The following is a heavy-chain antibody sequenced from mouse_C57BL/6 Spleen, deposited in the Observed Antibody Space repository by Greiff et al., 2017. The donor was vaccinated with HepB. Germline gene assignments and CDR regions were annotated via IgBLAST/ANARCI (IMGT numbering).Heavy chain of an antibody. J-gene: IGHJ4*01. D-gene: IGHD1-1*01. CDR1: GFTFSSYG. V-gene: IGHV5-6*01. Sequence: EVQVVESGGDLVKPGGSLKLSCAASGFTFSSYGMSWVRQTPDKRLEWVATISSGGSYTYYPDSVKGRFTISRDNAKNTLYLQMSSLKSEDTAMYYCARAATLIDAMDYWGQGTSVTVSS. CDR2: ISSGGSYT. CDR3: ARAATLIDAMDY.